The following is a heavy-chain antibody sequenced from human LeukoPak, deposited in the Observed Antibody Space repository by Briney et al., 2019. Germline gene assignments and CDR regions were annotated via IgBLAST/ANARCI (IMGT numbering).Heavy chain of an antibody. V-gene: IGHV3-20*04. CDR2: INWNGGST. J-gene: IGHJ4*02. D-gene: IGHD4-23*01. Sequence: GGSLRLSCAASGLTFRSYAMSWVRQAPGKGLEWVSGINWNGGSTGYADSVKGRFTISRDNAKNSLYLQMNSLRAEDTALCYCAREFPHGGNDYWGQGTLVTVSS. CDR3: AREFPHGGNDY. CDR1: GLTFRSYA.